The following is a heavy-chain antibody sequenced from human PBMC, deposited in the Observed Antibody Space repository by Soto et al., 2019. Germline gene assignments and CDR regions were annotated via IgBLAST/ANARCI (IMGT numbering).Heavy chain of an antibody. CDR2: IYWDDDK. J-gene: IGHJ5*02. CDR1: GFSLSTSGVG. CDR3: APYRTYYDFWSGSGYWFDP. D-gene: IGHD3-3*01. V-gene: IGHV2-5*02. Sequence: SGPTLVNPTQTLTLTCTFSGFSLSTSGVGVGWIRQPPGKALEWLALIYWDDDKRYSPSLKSRLTITKDTSKNQVVLTMTNMDPVDTATYYCAPYRTYYDFWSGSGYWFDPWGQGTLVTVSS.